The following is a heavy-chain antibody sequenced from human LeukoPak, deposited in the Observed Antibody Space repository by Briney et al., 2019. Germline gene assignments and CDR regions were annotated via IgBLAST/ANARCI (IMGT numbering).Heavy chain of an antibody. CDR1: GFTFSNYG. CDR2: IRGSRGSK. V-gene: IGHV3-23*01. J-gene: IGHJ5*02. CDR3: AKGPAMVRGTFDP. Sequence: GGSLRLSCAASGFTFSNYGMSWVRQAPGKGLEWVSGIRGSRGSKYYADSVKGRFTISRDNSKNTLYLQMNSLRAEDTAVYYCAKGPAMVRGTFDPWGQGTLVTVSS. D-gene: IGHD3-10*01.